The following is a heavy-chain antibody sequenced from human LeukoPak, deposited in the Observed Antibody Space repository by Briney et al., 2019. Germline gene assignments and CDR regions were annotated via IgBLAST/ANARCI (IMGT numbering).Heavy chain of an antibody. D-gene: IGHD3-16*01. Sequence: GGSLRLSCAASGFTFSSYWMHWVRQAPGKGLVWVSRINSDGSSITYADSVKGRFTISRDNAKNSLYLQMDSLRAEDTAIYHCARGDGGDYWGQGILVTVSS. J-gene: IGHJ4*02. CDR3: ARGDGGDY. CDR2: INSDGSSI. CDR1: GFTFSSYW. V-gene: IGHV3-74*03.